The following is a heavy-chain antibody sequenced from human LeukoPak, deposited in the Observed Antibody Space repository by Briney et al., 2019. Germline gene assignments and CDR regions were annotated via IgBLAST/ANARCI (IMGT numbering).Heavy chain of an antibody. V-gene: IGHV3-64*02. J-gene: IGHJ4*02. CDR3: ARGLFGLWLVYDY. D-gene: IGHD6-19*01. CDR2: TSSNGGTT. Sequence: GGSLRLSCAASGFTFSSYAMNWVRQAPGKGLQYVSATSSNGGTTHYADSVKGRFTISRDNSKNTLYLQMGSLRAEDMAVYYCARGLFGLWLVYDYWGQGTLVTVSS. CDR1: GFTFSSYA.